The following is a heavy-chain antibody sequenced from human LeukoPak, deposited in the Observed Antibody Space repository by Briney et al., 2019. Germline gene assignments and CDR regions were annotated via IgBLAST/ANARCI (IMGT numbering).Heavy chain of an antibody. J-gene: IGHJ4*02. CDR2: ISGSGGST. CDR3: AKGRVGVVVIPPVYYFDY. V-gene: IGHV3-23*01. CDR1: GFTFSSYA. D-gene: IGHD3-22*01. Sequence: GGSLRLSCAASGFTFSSYAMSWVRQAPGKGLEWVSAISGSGGSTYYADSVKGRFTISRDNSKNTLYLQMNSLRAEDTAVYYCAKGRVGVVVIPPVYYFDYWGQGTLVTVSS.